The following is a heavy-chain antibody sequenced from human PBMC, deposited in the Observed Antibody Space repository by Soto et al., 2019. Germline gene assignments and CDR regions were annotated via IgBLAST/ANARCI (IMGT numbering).Heavy chain of an antibody. CDR3: ARRKAAAGTFLSFYYYGMDV. CDR2: INHSGST. J-gene: IGHJ6*02. D-gene: IGHD6-13*01. CDR1: GGSFSGYY. Sequence: LSLTCAVYGGSFSGYYWSWIRQPPGKGLGWIGEINHSGSTNYNPSLKSRVIISVDTSKNQFSLKLSFVTAADTAVYYCARRKAAAGTFLSFYYYGMDVWGRGTTVTVSS. V-gene: IGHV4-34*01.